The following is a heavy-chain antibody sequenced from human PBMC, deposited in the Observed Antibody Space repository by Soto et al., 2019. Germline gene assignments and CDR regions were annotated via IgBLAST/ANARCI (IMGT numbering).Heavy chain of an antibody. Sequence: GGSLRLSCAASGFTFDDYAMHWVRQAPGKGLEWVSGISWNSGSIGYADSVKGRFTISRDNAKNSLYLQMNSLRAEDTALYYCAKEKGLEGYYGMDVWGQGTTVTVSS. CDR3: AKEKGLEGYYGMDV. CDR1: GFTFDDYA. J-gene: IGHJ6*02. CDR2: ISWNSGSI. V-gene: IGHV3-9*01.